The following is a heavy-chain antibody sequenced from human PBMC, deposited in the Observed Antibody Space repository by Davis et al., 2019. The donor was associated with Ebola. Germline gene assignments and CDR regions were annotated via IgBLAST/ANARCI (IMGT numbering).Heavy chain of an antibody. D-gene: IGHD2-2*01. V-gene: IGHV3-30-3*01. CDR3: ARGDIVVVPAAKDYYYYYGMDV. Sequence: PGGSLRLSCAASGFTFSSYAMHWVRQAPGKGLEWVAVISYDGSNKYYADSVKGRFTISRDNSKNTLYLQMNSLRAEDTAVYYCARGDIVVVPAAKDYYYYYGMDVWGQGTTVTVSS. CDR2: ISYDGSNK. J-gene: IGHJ6*02. CDR1: GFTFSSYA.